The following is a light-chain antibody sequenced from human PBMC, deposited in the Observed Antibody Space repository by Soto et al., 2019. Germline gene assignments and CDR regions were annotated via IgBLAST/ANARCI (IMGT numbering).Light chain of an antibody. CDR1: SSNIGAGYD. J-gene: IGLJ1*01. CDR3: QSYDSSLSGSYV. V-gene: IGLV1-40*01. CDR2: GNS. Sequence: QSVLTQPTSVSGAPGQRVTISCTGSSSNIGAGYDVHWYQQLPGTAPKLLIYGNSNRPSGVPDRFYGSKSGTSASLAITGLQAEDEADYYCQSYDSSLSGSYVFGTGTKLTVL.